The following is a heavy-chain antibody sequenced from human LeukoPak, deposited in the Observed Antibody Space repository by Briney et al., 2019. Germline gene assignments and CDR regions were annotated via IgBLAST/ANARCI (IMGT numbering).Heavy chain of an antibody. CDR1: GFTFNTHG. CDR3: AKDAGLLLPQFDP. CDR2: ISGGGDTT. J-gene: IGHJ5*02. D-gene: IGHD2-15*01. V-gene: IGHV3-23*01. Sequence: RPGGTLRLSCAASGFTFNTHGTSWVRQAPGKGLEWVSAISGGGDTTYYADSVRGRFTISRDNSKNTLYLQMNSLRVEDTALYYCAKDAGLLLPQFDPRGQGALVTVSS.